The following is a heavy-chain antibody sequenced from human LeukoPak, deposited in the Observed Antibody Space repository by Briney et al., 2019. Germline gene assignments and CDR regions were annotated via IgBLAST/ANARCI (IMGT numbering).Heavy chain of an antibody. Sequence: GGSLRLSCAASGFTFSSYAMSWVRQAPGKGLEWVSAISGSGGSTYYADSVKGRFTISRDNSKNTLYLQMNSLRAKDTAVYYCAKDGGVSGYAYNWFDPWGQGTLVTVSS. D-gene: IGHD3-22*01. V-gene: IGHV3-23*01. CDR2: ISGSGGST. CDR3: AKDGGVSGYAYNWFDP. CDR1: GFTFSSYA. J-gene: IGHJ5*02.